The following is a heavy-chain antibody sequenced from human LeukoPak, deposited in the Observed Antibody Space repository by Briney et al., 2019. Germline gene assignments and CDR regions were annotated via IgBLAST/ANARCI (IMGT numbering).Heavy chain of an antibody. V-gene: IGHV1-69*13. CDR2: IIPIFGTA. CDR3: ARVGDFWSGYPQRNWFDP. J-gene: IGHJ5*02. CDR1: GYTFTGYY. Sequence: APVKVSCKASGYTFTGYYMHWVRQAPGQGLEWMGGIIPIFGTANYAQKFQGRVTITADESTSTAYMELSSLRSEDTAVYYCARVGDFWSGYPQRNWFDPWGQGTLVTISS. D-gene: IGHD3-3*01.